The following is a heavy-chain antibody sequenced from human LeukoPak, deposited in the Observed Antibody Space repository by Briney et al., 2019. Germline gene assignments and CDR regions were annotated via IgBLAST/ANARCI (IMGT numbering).Heavy chain of an antibody. CDR3: AMGYSSGWYGGH. CDR1: GFTFSDYY. Sequence: GGSLRLSCAASGFTFSDYYMSWLRQAPGKGLEWVSYISSSGSTIYYADSVKGRFTISRDNSKNTLYLQMNSLRAGDTAVYYCAMGYSSGWYGGHWGQGTLVTVSS. CDR2: ISSSGSTI. J-gene: IGHJ4*02. D-gene: IGHD6-19*01. V-gene: IGHV3-11*01.